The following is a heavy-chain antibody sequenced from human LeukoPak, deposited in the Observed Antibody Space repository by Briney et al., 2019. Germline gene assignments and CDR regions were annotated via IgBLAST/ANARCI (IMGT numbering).Heavy chain of an antibody. CDR2: IKRKTDGETA. CDR1: GFTFSNAW. CDR3: TIVLRPYRGSGYRNWFDP. Sequence: GGSLRLSCAAYGFTFSNAWMAWVRQVPGKGLEWLGRIKRKTDGETADYAAPVRGRFFISRDDRKDTLYVEINSLKTEDTGIYYCTIVLRPYRGSGYRNWFDPWGRGTVVTVSS. V-gene: IGHV3-15*01. J-gene: IGHJ5*02. D-gene: IGHD3-22*01.